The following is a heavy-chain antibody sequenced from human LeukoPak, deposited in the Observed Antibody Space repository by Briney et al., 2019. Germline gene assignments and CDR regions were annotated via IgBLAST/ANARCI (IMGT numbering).Heavy chain of an antibody. Sequence: GGSLRLSCAASGFTFSSYGMNWVRQAPGKALEWVAVIWYDGSNKYYADSVKGRFTISRDNSKNTLYLQMNSLRAEDTAVYYCARDRGNWNYVAYGMDVWGQGTTVTVSS. CDR2: IWYDGSNK. CDR3: ARDRGNWNYVAYGMDV. D-gene: IGHD1-7*01. J-gene: IGHJ6*02. CDR1: GFTFSSYG. V-gene: IGHV3-33*01.